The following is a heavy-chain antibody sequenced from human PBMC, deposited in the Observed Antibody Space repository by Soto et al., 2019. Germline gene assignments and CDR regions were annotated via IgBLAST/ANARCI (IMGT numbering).Heavy chain of an antibody. V-gene: IGHV1-18*01. Sequence: QVQLVQSGAEVKKPGASVKVSCKASGYTFTNYGVSWVRQAPGQGLEWMGWISADTGNTNYAQKLQGRVTMTTDTPTKTAYMELRSLRSDDTAVYYCARDIASQYSYGKSNWFAPWGQGALVTVSS. CDR1: GYTFTNYG. J-gene: IGHJ5*02. CDR2: ISADTGNT. CDR3: ARDIASQYSYGKSNWFAP. D-gene: IGHD5-18*01.